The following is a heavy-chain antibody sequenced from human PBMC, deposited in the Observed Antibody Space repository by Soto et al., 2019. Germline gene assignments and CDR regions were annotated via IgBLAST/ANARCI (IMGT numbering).Heavy chain of an antibody. J-gene: IGHJ6*02. Sequence: ASVKVSCKASGYTFTSYYMHWVRQAPGQGLEWMGIINPSGGSTSYAQEFQGRVTMTRDTSTSTVYMELSSLRSEDTAVYYCARDSSDTAMVTSGMDVWGQGTTVTVSS. CDR2: INPSGGST. D-gene: IGHD5-18*01. V-gene: IGHV1-46*01. CDR3: ARDSSDTAMVTSGMDV. CDR1: GYTFTSYY.